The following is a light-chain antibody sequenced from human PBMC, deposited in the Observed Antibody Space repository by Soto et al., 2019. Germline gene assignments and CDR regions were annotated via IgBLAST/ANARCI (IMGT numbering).Light chain of an antibody. CDR2: GAS. J-gene: IGKJ4*02. CDR3: QQYGSSPHT. Sequence: EIVLTQYPGTLSSSPGVRATLSCRSSQSVSSSYLACYQQKPGQAPRLLLYGASSRATDIPDRFSGSGSGTDITLTISRLEAEDFAVYYCQQYGSSPHTFGGGTKGEIK. V-gene: IGKV3-20*01. CDR1: QSVSSSY.